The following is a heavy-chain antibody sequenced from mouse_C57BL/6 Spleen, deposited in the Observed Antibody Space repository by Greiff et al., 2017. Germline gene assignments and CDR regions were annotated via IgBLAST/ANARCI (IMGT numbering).Heavy chain of an antibody. V-gene: IGHV1-4*01. J-gene: IGHJ4*01. CDR2: INPSSGYT. CDR3: ARSGGKGDAMDY. D-gene: IGHD1-1*02. Sequence: VQLQQSGAELARPGASVKMSCKASGYTFTSYTMHWVKQRPGQGLEWIGYINPSSGYTKYNQKFKDKATLTADKSSSTAYMQLSSLTSEDYAVYYCARSGGKGDAMDYWGQGTSVTVSS. CDR1: GYTFTSYT.